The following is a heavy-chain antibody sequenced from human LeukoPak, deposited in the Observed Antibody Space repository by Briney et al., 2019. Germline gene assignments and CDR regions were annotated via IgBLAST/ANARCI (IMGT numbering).Heavy chain of an antibody. D-gene: IGHD6-13*01. CDR1: GFTFSSYG. CDR3: AKKGSSSWYVDY. V-gene: IGHV3-33*06. J-gene: IGHJ4*02. CDR2: IWYDGSNK. Sequence: GGSLRLSCAASGFTFSSYGMHWVRQAPGKGLEWVAAIWYDGSNKYYADSVKGRFTISRDNSKNTLYLQMNSLRAEDTAVYYCAKKGSSSWYVDYWGQGTLVTVSS.